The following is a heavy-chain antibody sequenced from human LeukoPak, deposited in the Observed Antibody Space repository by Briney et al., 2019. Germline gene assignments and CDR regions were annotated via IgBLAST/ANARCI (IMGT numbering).Heavy chain of an antibody. Sequence: PGGSLRLSCAASGFTFSSYWMHWVRQAPGKGLEWVSAISGSGGSTYYADSVKGRFTISRDNSKNTLYLQMNSLRAEDTAVYYCARKMATYYYDSSGYYLPQGVDYWGQGTLVTVSS. CDR3: ARKMATYYYDSSGYYLPQGVDY. CDR1: GFTFSSYW. D-gene: IGHD3-22*01. V-gene: IGHV3-23*01. J-gene: IGHJ4*02. CDR2: ISGSGGST.